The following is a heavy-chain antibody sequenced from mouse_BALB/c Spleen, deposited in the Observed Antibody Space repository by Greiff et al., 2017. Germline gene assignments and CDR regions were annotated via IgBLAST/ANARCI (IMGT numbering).Heavy chain of an antibody. Sequence: EVQLQQSGAELVKPGASVKLSCTASGFNIKDTYMHWVKQRPEQGLEWIGRIDPANGNTKYDPKFQGKATITADTSSNTAYLQLSSLTSEDTAVYYCNACSYYRSYAMDYWGQGTSVTVSA. CDR3: NACSYYRSYAMDY. V-gene: IGHV14-3*02. CDR1: GFNIKDTY. CDR2: IDPANGNT. J-gene: IGHJ4*01. D-gene: IGHD2-14*01.